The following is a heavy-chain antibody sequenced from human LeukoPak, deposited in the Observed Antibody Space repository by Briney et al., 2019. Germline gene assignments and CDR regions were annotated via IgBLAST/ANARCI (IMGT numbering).Heavy chain of an antibody. J-gene: IGHJ4*01. CDR1: GGTFSSYG. Sequence: ASVKVSCKASGGTFSSYGITWVRQAPGQGLEWMGRIIPISDTPDYAQKFQGRVTITADKFTSTVYMELSSLRVEDTAVYFCARDITSTIHALDWGHGTLVTVSS. D-gene: IGHD1-20*01. CDR3: ARDITSTIHALD. CDR2: IIPISDTP. V-gene: IGHV1-69*06.